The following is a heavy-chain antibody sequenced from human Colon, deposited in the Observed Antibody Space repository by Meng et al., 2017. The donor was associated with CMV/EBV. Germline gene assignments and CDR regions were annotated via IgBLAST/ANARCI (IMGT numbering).Heavy chain of an antibody. CDR3: AKDLYEAVVALDAFDM. J-gene: IGHJ3*02. V-gene: IGHV3-23*03. CDR1: GFTFRSYA. CDR2: IDSGGYTT. D-gene: IGHD2-2*01. Sequence: LSLTCVASGFTFRSYAMSWVRQAPGKGLEWVAVIDSGGYTTNYADSVKGRFTISREDSRNTLYLEMSSLRVEDTAKYYCAKDLYEAVVALDAFDMWGQGTMVTVSS.